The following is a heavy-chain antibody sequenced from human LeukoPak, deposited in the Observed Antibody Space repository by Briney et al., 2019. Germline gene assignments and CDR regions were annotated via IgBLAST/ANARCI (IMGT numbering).Heavy chain of an antibody. CDR3: ARGCKGYDSSGYYYTKYYFDY. CDR2: INHSGST. V-gene: IGHV4-34*01. D-gene: IGHD3-22*01. Sequence: PSETLSLTCAVYGGSFSGYYWSWIRQPPGKGLEWIGEINHSGSTNYNPSLKSRVTISVDTSKNQFSLKLGSVTAADTAVYYCARGCKGYDSSGYYYTKYYFDYWGQGTLVTVSS. J-gene: IGHJ4*02. CDR1: GGSFSGYY.